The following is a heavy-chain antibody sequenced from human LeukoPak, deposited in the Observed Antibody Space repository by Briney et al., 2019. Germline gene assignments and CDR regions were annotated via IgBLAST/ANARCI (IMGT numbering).Heavy chain of an antibody. CDR3: ARGDCSSTSCYTADY. J-gene: IGHJ4*02. CDR2: ISSDGGNK. V-gene: IGHV3-30*01. D-gene: IGHD2-2*02. Sequence: GRSLRLSCAASGFTLSSYAMHWVRQAPGKGLEWVAVISSDGGNKYYADSVKGRFTISRDNSKNTLFLQMNSLRAEDTAVYYCARGDCSSTSCYTADYWGQGTLVTVSS. CDR1: GFTLSSYA.